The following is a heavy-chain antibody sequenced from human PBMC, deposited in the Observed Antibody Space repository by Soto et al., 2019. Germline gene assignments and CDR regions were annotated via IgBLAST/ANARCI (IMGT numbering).Heavy chain of an antibody. Sequence: QVQLVESGGGVVQPGRSLRLSCAASGFTFSANAMHWVRQAPGKGLEWVTVISSDGSDKYYADSVKGRFTISRDNSKNTLYLQMTSLRPEDTAVYFCAKGVVATTGWLDPWGQGTLVTVSS. V-gene: IGHV3-30*18. CDR3: AKGVVATTGWLDP. D-gene: IGHD1-1*01. J-gene: IGHJ5*02. CDR2: ISSDGSDK. CDR1: GFTFSANA.